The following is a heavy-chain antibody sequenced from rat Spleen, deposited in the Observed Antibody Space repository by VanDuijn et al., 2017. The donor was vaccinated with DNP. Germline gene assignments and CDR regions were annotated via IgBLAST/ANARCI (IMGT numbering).Heavy chain of an antibody. CDR3: ATFPSTRTTVPFDY. CDR2: ITNTDGNT. D-gene: IGHD1-4*01. V-gene: IGHV5-31*01. Sequence: EVQLVESGGGLVQPGRSLKLSCVASAFKFNNYWMTWIRQAPGKGLEWVATITNTDGNTYYSDSVKGRFTISREKTKSTLYLQMDSLGSEGTATDYCATFPSTRTTVPFDYWGQGVMVTVSS. CDR1: AFKFNNYW. J-gene: IGHJ2*01.